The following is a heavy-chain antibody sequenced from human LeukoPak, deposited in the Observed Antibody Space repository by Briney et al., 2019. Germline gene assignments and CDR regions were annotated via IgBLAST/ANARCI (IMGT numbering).Heavy chain of an antibody. Sequence: PGGSLRLSCAASGFTFSSYAMSWVRQAPGKGLEWVSAISGSGGSTYYADSVKGRFTISRDNSTNTLYLQMNSLRAEDTAVYYCAKGNSSSWYAPLDYWGQGTLVTVSS. CDR3: AKGNSSSWYAPLDY. V-gene: IGHV3-23*01. CDR2: ISGSGGST. D-gene: IGHD6-13*01. CDR1: GFTFSSYA. J-gene: IGHJ4*02.